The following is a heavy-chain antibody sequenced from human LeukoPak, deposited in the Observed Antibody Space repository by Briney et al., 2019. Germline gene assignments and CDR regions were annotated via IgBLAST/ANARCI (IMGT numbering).Heavy chain of an antibody. J-gene: IGHJ4*02. CDR2: ISYDGSNK. CDR3: AKPFDDSSGYYRLGFDY. D-gene: IGHD3-22*01. Sequence: GGSLRLSCATSGFTFSDYGVHWVRQAPGKGLEWVAFISYDGSNKYYADSVKGRFTISRDNSKNTLYLQMNSLRAEDTAVYYCAKPFDDSSGYYRLGFDYWGQGTLVTVSS. V-gene: IGHV3-30*02. CDR1: GFTFSDYG.